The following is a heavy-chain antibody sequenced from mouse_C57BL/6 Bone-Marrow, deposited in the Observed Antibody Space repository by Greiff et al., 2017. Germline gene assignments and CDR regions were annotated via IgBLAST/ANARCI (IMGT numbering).Heavy chain of an antibody. D-gene: IGHD1-1*01. CDR2: INPYNGGT. CDR1: GYTFTDYY. CDR3: ARSSYYYGSRGDY. V-gene: IGHV1-19*01. Sequence: DVQLQESGPVLVKPGASVKMSCKASGYTFTDYYMNWVKQSHGKSLEWIGVINPYNGGTSYNQKFKGKATLTVDKSSSTAYMELNSLTSEDSAVYYCARSSYYYGSRGDYWGQGTTLTVSS. J-gene: IGHJ2*01.